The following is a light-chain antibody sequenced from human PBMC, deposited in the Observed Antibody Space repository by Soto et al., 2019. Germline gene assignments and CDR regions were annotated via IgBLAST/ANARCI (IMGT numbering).Light chain of an antibody. CDR2: KTS. J-gene: IGKJ2*01. CDR1: QSFGRW. Sequence: DIQMTQSPSTLSASVGDRVTITCRASQSFGRWLAWYQQKPGKAPELLIYKTSTLERGVPSRFSGSGSGTEFTLTISSLQPDDFATSYCQEYKTGPGYNLGQGTRLEIK. V-gene: IGKV1-5*03. CDR3: QEYKTGPGYN.